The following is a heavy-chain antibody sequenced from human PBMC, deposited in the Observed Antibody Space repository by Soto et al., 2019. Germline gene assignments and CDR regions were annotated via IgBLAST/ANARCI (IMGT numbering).Heavy chain of an antibody. CDR2: ISAYNGNT. Sequence: GASVKVSCKASGYTFTSYGISWVRQAPGQGLEWMGWISAYNGNTNYAQKLQGRVTMTTDTSTSTAYMELRSLRSDDTAVYYCARDANYDFWSGYYTNWFDPWGQGTLVTVS. CDR1: GYTFTSYG. J-gene: IGHJ5*02. CDR3: ARDANYDFWSGYYTNWFDP. V-gene: IGHV1-18*01. D-gene: IGHD3-3*01.